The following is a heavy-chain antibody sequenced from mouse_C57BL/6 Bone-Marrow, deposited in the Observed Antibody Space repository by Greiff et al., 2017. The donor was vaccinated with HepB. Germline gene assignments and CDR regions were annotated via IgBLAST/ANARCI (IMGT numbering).Heavy chain of an antibody. J-gene: IGHJ4*01. Sequence: VQLQQSGPELVKPGASVKISCKASGYTFTDYYMNWVKQSHGKSLEWIGDINPNNGGTSYNQKVKGKATLTVDKYYSTAYMERRSLTSEDSAVYYCARGIYYDYLYYAMDYWGQGTSVTVSS. CDR2: INPNNGGT. V-gene: IGHV1-26*01. CDR1: GYTFTDYY. D-gene: IGHD2-4*01. CDR3: ARGIYYDYLYYAMDY.